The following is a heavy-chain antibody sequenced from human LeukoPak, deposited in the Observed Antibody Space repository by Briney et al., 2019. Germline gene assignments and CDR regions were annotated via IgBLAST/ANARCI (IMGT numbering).Heavy chain of an antibody. CDR2: INHSGST. Sequence: PSETLSLTCAVYGGSFSGYYWSWIRQPPGKGLEWIGEINHSGSTNYNPSLKSRVTISVDTSKNQFSLKLSSVTAADTAVYYCARVIATDYGMDVWGQGTTVTVSS. CDR3: ARVIATDYGMDV. D-gene: IGHD6-13*01. V-gene: IGHV4-34*01. CDR1: GGSFSGYY. J-gene: IGHJ6*02.